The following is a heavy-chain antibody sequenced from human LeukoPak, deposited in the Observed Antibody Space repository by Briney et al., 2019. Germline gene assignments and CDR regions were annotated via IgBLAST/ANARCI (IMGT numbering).Heavy chain of an antibody. Sequence: GESLKISCKGSGYTFTDYWIDWVRQMPGKGLEWMGIIYPSDSDTRYSPSFQGQVTFSADKSINTAYLQRNSLRASDTAIYYCARQCCRGASPGFDPWGQGTLVTVSS. V-gene: IGHV5-51*01. D-gene: IGHD3-10*01. CDR1: GYTFTDYW. CDR3: ARQCCRGASPGFDP. J-gene: IGHJ5*02. CDR2: IYPSDSDT.